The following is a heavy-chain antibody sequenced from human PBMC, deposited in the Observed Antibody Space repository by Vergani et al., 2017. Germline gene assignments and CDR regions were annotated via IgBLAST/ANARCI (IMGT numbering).Heavy chain of an antibody. V-gene: IGHV1-69*12. CDR1: GGSLSTYA. CDR2: CFPVFGTP. Sequence: QVLLTQSGAEVKKPGSSVKVSCKASGGSLSTYAFVWVRLAPAQGLEWMGGCFPVFGTPTYAQKFQGRVTIDADESTSTTSMTVSSLKSEDTAVYFCARVLPVDVAQGVSWNYYGMDVWGQGTSFTVSS. CDR3: ARVLPVDVAQGVSWNYYGMDV. J-gene: IGHJ6*02. D-gene: IGHD3-10*01.